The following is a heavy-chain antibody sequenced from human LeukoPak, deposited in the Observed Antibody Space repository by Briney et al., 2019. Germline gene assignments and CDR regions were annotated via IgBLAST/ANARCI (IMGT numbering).Heavy chain of an antibody. D-gene: IGHD2-2*01. J-gene: IGHJ4*02. CDR1: VFTFDDYA. Sequence: PGRSLRLSFAASVFTFDDYAMHWVRQPPGKGLEWVSGISWNSGNIGYPDSVKGRFTISRDNAKNSLYLQMNSLRAEDTALYYCAKGRRLEVPAALDYWGQGTLVTVSP. V-gene: IGHV3-9*01. CDR2: ISWNSGNI. CDR3: AKGRRLEVPAALDY.